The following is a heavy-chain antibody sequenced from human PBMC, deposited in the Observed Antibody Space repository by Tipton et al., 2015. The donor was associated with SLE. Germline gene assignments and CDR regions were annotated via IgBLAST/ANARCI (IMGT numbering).Heavy chain of an antibody. CDR3: ARVMMFLDY. CDR1: GFTFSSYG. Sequence: SCAASGFTFSSYGISWVRQAPGQGLEWMGWISAYNGNTNYAQKLQGRVTMTTDTSTSTAYMELRSLRSDDTAVYYCARVMMFLDYWGQGTLVTVSS. D-gene: IGHD3-16*01. CDR2: ISAYNGNT. J-gene: IGHJ4*02. V-gene: IGHV1-18*01.